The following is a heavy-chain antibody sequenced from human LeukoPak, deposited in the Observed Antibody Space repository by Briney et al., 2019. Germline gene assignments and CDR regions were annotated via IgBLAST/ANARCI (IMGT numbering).Heavy chain of an antibody. CDR3: ATEPRRWVVPPWFDP. V-gene: IGHV1-24*01. CDR1: GYTFTELS. Sequence: ASVKVSCKASGYTFTELSMHWVRQAPGKGLEWMGGFDPEDGETIYAQKFQGRVTMTEDTSTDTAYMELSSLRSEDTAVYYCATEPRRWVVPPWFDPWGQGTLVTVSS. CDR2: FDPEDGET. D-gene: IGHD4-23*01. J-gene: IGHJ5*02.